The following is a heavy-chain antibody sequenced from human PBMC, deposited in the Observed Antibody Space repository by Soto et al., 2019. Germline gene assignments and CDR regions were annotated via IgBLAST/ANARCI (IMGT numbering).Heavy chain of an antibody. CDR1: GFIFSSCA. Sequence: PGEAFRLSCAASGFIFSSCAKRAVRQAPGKGLEWVSAISGSGGSTYYADSVKGRFTISRDNSKNTLYLQMNSLRAEDTAVYYCANDLDIVLTVCAPRVPYAISVRWTMD. J-gene: IGHJ6*01. V-gene: IGHV3-23*01. CDR2: ISGSGGST. CDR3: ANDLDIVLTVCAPRVPYAISVRWTMD. D-gene: IGHD2-8*01.